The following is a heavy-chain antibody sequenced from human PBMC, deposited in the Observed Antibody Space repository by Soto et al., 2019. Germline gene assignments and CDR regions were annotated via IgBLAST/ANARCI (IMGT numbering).Heavy chain of an antibody. J-gene: IGHJ4*02. V-gene: IGHV1-69*13. Sequence: ASVKVSCKASGGTFSSYAISWVRQAPGQGLEWMGGIIPIFGTANYAQKFQGRVTITADESTSTAYMELSSLRSEDTAVYYCAKGDCGGDCYFYFDYWGQGTLVTVSS. CDR1: GGTFSSYA. CDR3: AKGDCGGDCYFYFDY. CDR2: IIPIFGTA. D-gene: IGHD2-21*02.